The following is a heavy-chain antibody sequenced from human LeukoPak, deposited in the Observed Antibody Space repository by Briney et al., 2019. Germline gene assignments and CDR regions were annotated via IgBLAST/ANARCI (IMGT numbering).Heavy chain of an antibody. CDR3: ARARRDGYNLIDY. D-gene: IGHD5-24*01. J-gene: IGHJ4*02. CDR1: GFTFSSYA. Sequence: GGSLRLSCAASGFTFSSYAMSWVRQAPGKGLEWVSYISSSSSTIYYADSVKGRFTISRDNAKNSLYLQMNSLRAEDTAVYYCARARRDGYNLIDYWGQGTLVTVSS. CDR2: ISSSSSTI. V-gene: IGHV3-48*04.